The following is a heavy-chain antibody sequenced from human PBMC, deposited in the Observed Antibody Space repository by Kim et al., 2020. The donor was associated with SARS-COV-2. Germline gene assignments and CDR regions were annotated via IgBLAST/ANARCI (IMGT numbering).Heavy chain of an antibody. CDR3: ARHPGYSSSWFTTDYYYGMDV. V-gene: IGHV5-51*01. J-gene: IGHJ6*02. D-gene: IGHD6-13*01. CDR1: GYSFTSYW. CDR2: IYPGDSDT. Sequence: GESLKISCKGSGYSFTSYWIGWVRQMPGKGLEWMGIIYPGDSDTRYSPSFLGQVTISADKSISTAYLQWSSLKASDTAMYYCARHPGYSSSWFTTDYYYGMDVWGQGTTVTVSS.